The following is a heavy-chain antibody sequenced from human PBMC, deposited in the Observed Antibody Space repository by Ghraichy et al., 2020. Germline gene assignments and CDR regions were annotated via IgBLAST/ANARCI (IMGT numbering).Heavy chain of an antibody. CDR1: GFAFESYA. D-gene: IGHD3-3*01. CDR3: VRMDFWSGH. Sequence: GGSLRLSCVGSGFAFESYAFNWVRQAPGRGLEWVSYISAKSDTIHYADSVKGRFSISRDNGKRSTFLQMDGLRDEDTAVYYCVRMDFWSGHWGQGALVTVSP. J-gene: IGHJ4*02. V-gene: IGHV3-48*02. CDR2: ISAKSDTI.